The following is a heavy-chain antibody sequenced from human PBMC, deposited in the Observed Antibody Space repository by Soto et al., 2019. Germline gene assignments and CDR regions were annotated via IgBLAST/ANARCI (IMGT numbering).Heavy chain of an antibody. Sequence: EVQLVESGGGFVQPGGSLRLSCAASGFTFSTYSMNWVRQAPGKGLEWVSYITGSSSDMYYADSVKGRFTISRDNARNSLHLQMNSLRDEDTAVYYCARERGRGSGTYYPIYGLDVWGQGTTVTVSS. J-gene: IGHJ6*02. CDR1: GFTFSTYS. CDR3: ARERGRGSGTYYPIYGLDV. V-gene: IGHV3-48*02. CDR2: ITGSSSDM. D-gene: IGHD3-10*01.